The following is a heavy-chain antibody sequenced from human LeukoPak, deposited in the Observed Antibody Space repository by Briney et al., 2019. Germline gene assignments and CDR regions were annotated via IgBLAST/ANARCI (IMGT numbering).Heavy chain of an antibody. D-gene: IGHD6-19*01. V-gene: IGHV4-59*01. CDR1: GGSISSYY. CDR2: IYYTGST. J-gene: IGHJ4*02. CDR3: ARAVSGYYFDY. Sequence: SSETLSLTCTVSGGSISSYYWSWIRQPPGKGLEWIGYIYYTGSTSYNPSLKSRVTISVDTSKNHFSLNLGSVTAADTAVYYCARAVSGYYFDYWGQGTLVAVSS.